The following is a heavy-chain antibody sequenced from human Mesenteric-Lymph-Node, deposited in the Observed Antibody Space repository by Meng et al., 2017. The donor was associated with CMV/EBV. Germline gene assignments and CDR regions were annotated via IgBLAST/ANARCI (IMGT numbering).Heavy chain of an antibody. V-gene: IGHV4-4*02. D-gene: IGHD2-8*01. J-gene: IGHJ4*02. Sequence: SETLSLTCAVSGGSITSSNWWSWVRQPPGKGLEWIGEIYHSGSTNYNPSLKSRVTISVDKSKNQFSLKLSSVTAADTAVYYCARDRQDIVLMVYANHPYYFDYWGQGTLVTVSS. CDR2: IYHSGST. CDR3: ARDRQDIVLMVYANHPYYFDY. CDR1: GGSITSSNW.